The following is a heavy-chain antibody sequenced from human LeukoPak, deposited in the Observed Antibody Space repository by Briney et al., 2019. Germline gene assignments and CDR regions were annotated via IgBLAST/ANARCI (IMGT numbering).Heavy chain of an antibody. D-gene: IGHD1-1*01. CDR3: AKGGAVQLWLLPDF. CDR1: GLTFSSHW. Sequence: PGGSLRLSCKASGLTFSSHWMHWVRQAPGKGLEWVSSISSGGNSTYYAGSVKGRFTISRDNSKNTLYLQMNSLRAEDTALYYCAKGGAVQLWLLPDFWGQGTLVTVSS. J-gene: IGHJ4*02. CDR2: ISSGGNST. V-gene: IGHV3-23*01.